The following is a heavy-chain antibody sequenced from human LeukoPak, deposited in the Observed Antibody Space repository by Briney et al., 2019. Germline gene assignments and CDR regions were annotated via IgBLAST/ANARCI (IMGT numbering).Heavy chain of an antibody. D-gene: IGHD5-12*01. CDR3: AKSSAYSGYEVDY. J-gene: IGHJ4*02. CDR2: VNPNSGGT. Sequence: ASVKVSCKASGYIFTGYYTHWVRQAPGQGLEWMGWVNPNSGGTNYAQKFQGRVTMTRDTSISTAYMELSRLRSDDTAMYYCAKSSAYSGYEVDYWGQGSLVTVSS. CDR1: GYIFTGYY. V-gene: IGHV1-2*02.